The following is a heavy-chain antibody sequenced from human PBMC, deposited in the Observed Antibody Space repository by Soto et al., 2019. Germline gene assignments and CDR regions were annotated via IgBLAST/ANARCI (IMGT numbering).Heavy chain of an antibody. D-gene: IGHD6-13*01. CDR1: GFTFSDHS. CDR2: IRKELNSYTT. V-gene: IGHV3-72*01. J-gene: IGHJ4*02. CDR3: ARVAAADYYFNC. Sequence: PGGSLRLSCAASGFTFSDHSMDWVREAPGKGLEWVGRIRKELNSYTTEYAASVKGRFTISRDDSKNSLYLQMNSLKTEDTAVYYCARVAAADYYFNCWGQGTLVTVSS.